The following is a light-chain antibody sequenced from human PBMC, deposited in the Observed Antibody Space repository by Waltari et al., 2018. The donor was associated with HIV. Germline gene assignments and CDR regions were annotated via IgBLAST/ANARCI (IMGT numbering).Light chain of an antibody. J-gene: IGKJ4*01. CDR1: QSLLHSNGYNY. Sequence: DIVMSQSPLSLPVTPGETASISCRSSQSLLHSNGYNYLDWYLQKPGQSPQLLIYLGSYRASGVPDRFSGSGSGTNFTLEISGLEAGDVGIDYCMQALQVAPLTFGGGTKVEI. CDR2: LGS. CDR3: MQALQVAPLT. V-gene: IGKV2-28*01.